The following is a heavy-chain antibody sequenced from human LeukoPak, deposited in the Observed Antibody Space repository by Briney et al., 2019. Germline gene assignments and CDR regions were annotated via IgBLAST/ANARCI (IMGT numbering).Heavy chain of an antibody. CDR3: ARGGGGSSTVTIYWFDS. CDR2: ISSNGGST. J-gene: IGHJ5*01. V-gene: IGHV3-64D*06. D-gene: IGHD4-17*01. CDR1: GFTFSSYA. Sequence: GGSLRLSCSASGFTFSSYAMHWVRQAPGKGLEYVSAISSNGGSTYYADSVKGRFTISRDNSKNTLYLQMSSLRAEDTAVYYCARGGGGSSTVTIYWFDSWGQGTLVTVSS.